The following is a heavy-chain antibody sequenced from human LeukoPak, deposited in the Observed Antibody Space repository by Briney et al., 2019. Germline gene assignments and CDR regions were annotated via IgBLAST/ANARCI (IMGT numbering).Heavy chain of an antibody. V-gene: IGHV4-38-2*01. CDR3: ARPIYYDSSGYLY. D-gene: IGHD3-22*01. CDR2: IYHSGST. CDR1: GYSISSGYY. J-gene: IGHJ4*02. Sequence: SETLSLTCAVSGYSISSGYYWGWIRQPPGKGLEWIGSIYHSGSTYYNPSLKSRVTISVDTSKNQFSLKLSSVTVADTAVYYCARPIYYDSSGYLYWGQGTLVTVSS.